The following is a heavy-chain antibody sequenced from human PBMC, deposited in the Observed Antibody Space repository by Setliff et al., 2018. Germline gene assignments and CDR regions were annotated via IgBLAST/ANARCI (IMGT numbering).Heavy chain of an antibody. CDR1: GFTFRSYW. D-gene: IGHD2-2*01. J-gene: IGHJ4*02. Sequence: GGSLRLSCAASGFTFRSYWMSWVRQAPGKGLEWVAFTRHDGSNKFYADSVKGRFTISRDNSKNTLYLQMYSLRAEDTAVYYCAKDPLPVPATIRRFDSWGQGTLVTVSS. V-gene: IGHV3-30*02. CDR2: TRHDGSNK. CDR3: AKDPLPVPATIRRFDS.